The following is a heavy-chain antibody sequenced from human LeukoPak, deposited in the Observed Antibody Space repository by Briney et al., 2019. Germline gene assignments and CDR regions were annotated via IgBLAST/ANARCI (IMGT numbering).Heavy chain of an antibody. CDR3: ARILTAMINPFDI. Sequence: PSETLSLTCTVSGGSISSSSYYWGWIRQPPGKGLEWIGSIYYSGSTYYNPSLKSRVTISVDTSKNQFSLKLSSVTAADTAVYYCARILTAMINPFDIWGQGTTVTVSS. J-gene: IGHJ6*02. D-gene: IGHD3-22*01. CDR2: IYYSGST. V-gene: IGHV4-39*01. CDR1: GGSISSSSYY.